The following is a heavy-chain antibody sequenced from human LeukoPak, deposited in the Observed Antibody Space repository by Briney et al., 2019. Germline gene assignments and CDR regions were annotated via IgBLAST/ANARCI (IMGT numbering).Heavy chain of an antibody. V-gene: IGHV4-4*02. Sequence: SETLSLTCAVSGGSISSSNWWSWVRQPPGKGLEWIGEIYHSGSTNYNPSLKSRVTISVDKSKNQFSLKLSSVTAADTAVYYCARVAYYYDSSGYPIWNAFDIWGQGTMVTVSS. CDR1: GGSISSSNW. J-gene: IGHJ3*02. CDR2: IYHSGST. D-gene: IGHD3-22*01. CDR3: ARVAYYYDSSGYPIWNAFDI.